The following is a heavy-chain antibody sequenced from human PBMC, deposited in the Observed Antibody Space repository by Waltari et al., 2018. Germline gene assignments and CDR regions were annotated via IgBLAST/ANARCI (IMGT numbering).Heavy chain of an antibody. CDR3: AKGRYYGSGSYLNSFDY. CDR2: ISGRGDTT. J-gene: IGHJ4*02. V-gene: IGHV3-23*01. CDR1: GFLFSDYV. D-gene: IGHD3-10*01. Sequence: EVQLLESGESLVQTGGSLRLSCAASGFLFSDYVMCWVRQAPGKGLEWVSTISGRGDTTYYIDSVKGRFIISRDNSRNTLYLQMNSLRAEDTAIYYCAKGRYYGSGSYLNSFDYWGQGTLVTVSS.